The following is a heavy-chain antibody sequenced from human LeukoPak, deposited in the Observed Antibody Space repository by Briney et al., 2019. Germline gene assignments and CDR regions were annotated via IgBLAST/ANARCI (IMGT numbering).Heavy chain of an antibody. Sequence: GGSLRLSCAASEFTFSSYAMHWVRQAPGKGLEWVAVISYDGSNKYYADSVKGRFTISRDNSKNTLYLQMNSLRAEDTAVYYCARDRDGDYVSRSHRPIQGLYFQHWGQGTLVTVSS. CDR2: ISYDGSNK. V-gene: IGHV3-30*04. CDR1: EFTFSSYA. D-gene: IGHD4-17*01. CDR3: ARDRDGDYVSRSHRPIQGLYFQH. J-gene: IGHJ1*01.